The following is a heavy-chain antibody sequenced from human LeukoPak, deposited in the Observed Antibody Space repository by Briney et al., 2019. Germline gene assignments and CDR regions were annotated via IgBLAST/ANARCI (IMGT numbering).Heavy chain of an antibody. CDR1: DFSLTTTGVG. D-gene: IGHD3-16*02. Sequence: DSGPTLVKPKDTLTLTCTFSDFSLTTTGVGVGWIRQPPGKALDWVALIYWDDDTRYNPSLMSRLTITKDTSKNQVVLTMTNMHPGDTHTYLCAHMSFLIVQNWLYPWGQGTLVIVSS. V-gene: IGHV2-5*02. J-gene: IGHJ5*02. CDR3: AHMSFLIVQNWLYP. CDR2: IYWDDDT.